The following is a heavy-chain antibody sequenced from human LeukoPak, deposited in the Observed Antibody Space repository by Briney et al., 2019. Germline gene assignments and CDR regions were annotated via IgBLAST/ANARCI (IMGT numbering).Heavy chain of an antibody. CDR1: GLTFSSHW. D-gene: IGHD3-10*01. Sequence: GSLRLSCAASGLTFSSHWMHWVRQPPGKGLEWIGSIYYSGSTYYNPSLKSRVTISVDTSKNQFSLKLSSVTAADTAVYYCAREFGVNWFDPWGQGTLVTVSS. CDR3: AREFGVNWFDP. V-gene: IGHV4-39*02. CDR2: IYYSGST. J-gene: IGHJ5*02.